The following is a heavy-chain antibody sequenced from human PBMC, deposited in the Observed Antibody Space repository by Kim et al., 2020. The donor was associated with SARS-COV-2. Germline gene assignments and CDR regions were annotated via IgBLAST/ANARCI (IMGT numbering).Heavy chain of an antibody. J-gene: IGHJ4*02. D-gene: IGHD3-16*01. V-gene: IGHV4-39*01. CDR3: ARQNEGEVDY. Sequence: STYYNPSLKSRVTISVDTSKNQFSLKLSSVTAADTAVYYCARQNEGEVDYWGQGTLVTVSS. CDR2: ST.